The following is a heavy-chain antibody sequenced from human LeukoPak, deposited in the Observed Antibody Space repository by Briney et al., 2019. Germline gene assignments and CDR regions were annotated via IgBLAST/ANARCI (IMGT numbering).Heavy chain of an antibody. J-gene: IGHJ4*02. Sequence: GGALRLSFASSGFTFSVYAMSWVRQAPGKGLEGMSTINETGGSTYYADSVKGRFTISRGNSKNTLYLLMNDLSAEDTAVYYCAKSHSLEYRGYFDYWGQGTLVTVSS. CDR3: AKSHSLEYRGYFDY. CDR2: INETGGST. V-gene: IGHV3-23*01. D-gene: IGHD2/OR15-2a*01. CDR1: GFTFSVYA.